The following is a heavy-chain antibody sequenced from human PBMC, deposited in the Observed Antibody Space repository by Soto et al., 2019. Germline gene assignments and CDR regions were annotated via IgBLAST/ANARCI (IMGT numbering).Heavy chain of an antibody. D-gene: IGHD6-13*01. CDR1: GYTFTSYA. CDR2: INAGNGNT. J-gene: IGHJ4*02. CDR3: AQGLQLVLEY. V-gene: IGHV1-3*01. Sequence: QVQLVQSGAEVKKPGASVKVSCKASGYTFTSYAMHWVRQAPGQRLEWMGWINAGNGNTKYSQKFQGRVTMTRDTSASTAYMEPSSLRSEDTAVYYWAQGLQLVLEYWGQGTLVTVSS.